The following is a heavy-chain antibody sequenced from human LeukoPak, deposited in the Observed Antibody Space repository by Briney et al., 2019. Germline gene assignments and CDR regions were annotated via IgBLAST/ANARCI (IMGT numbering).Heavy chain of an antibody. J-gene: IGHJ6*02. CDR3: AKELATIPYYYGMDV. CDR1: GFTFSDYY. Sequence: GGSLRLSCAASGFTFSDYYMSWIRQAPGKGLEWVSAISGSGGSTYYADSVKGRFTISRDNSKNTLYLQMNSLRAEDTAVYYCAKELATIPYYYGMDVWGQGTTVTVSS. CDR2: ISGSGGST. V-gene: IGHV3-23*01. D-gene: IGHD5-24*01.